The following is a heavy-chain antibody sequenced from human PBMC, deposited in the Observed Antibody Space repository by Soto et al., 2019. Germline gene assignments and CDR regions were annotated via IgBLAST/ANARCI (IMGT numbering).Heavy chain of an antibody. D-gene: IGHD3-10*01. V-gene: IGHV4-59*01. Sequence: SETLSVTCTVAGGTLSSYYWSWIRPPPGKGLEWIGYIYYSGSTNYNPSLKSRVTISVDTSKSQFSLKLSSVTAADTAVYYCARVWGGAFDIWGQGTMVT. CDR2: IYYSGST. J-gene: IGHJ3*02. CDR1: GGTLSSYY. CDR3: ARVWGGAFDI.